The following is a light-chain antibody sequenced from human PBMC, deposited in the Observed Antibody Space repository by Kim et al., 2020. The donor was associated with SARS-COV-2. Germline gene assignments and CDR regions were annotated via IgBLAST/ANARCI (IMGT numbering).Light chain of an antibody. CDR1: TGAVTSAQN. Sequence: PGGTVTHTCASGTGAVTSAQNANWFQQKPGQAPRSLIHRTSNRHSGTPARFSGSLLGDKAALTLSRVQPEDEADYYCLLNYGGPWVFGGGTQLTVL. CDR2: RTS. V-gene: IGLV7-43*01. J-gene: IGLJ3*02. CDR3: LLNYGGPWV.